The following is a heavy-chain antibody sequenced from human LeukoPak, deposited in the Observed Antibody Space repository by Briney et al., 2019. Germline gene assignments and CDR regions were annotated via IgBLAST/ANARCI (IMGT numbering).Heavy chain of an antibody. V-gene: IGHV1-69*04. CDR1: GGTFSSYT. J-gene: IGHJ5*02. Sequence: GASVKVSCKASGGTFSSYTISWVRQAPGQGLEWVGRIIPILGIANYAQKFQGRVTITADESTSTAYMELSSLRSEDTAVYYCAREKGVLVPAAIRWFDPWGQGTLVPVSS. CDR2: IIPILGIA. D-gene: IGHD2-2*01. CDR3: AREKGVLVPAAIRWFDP.